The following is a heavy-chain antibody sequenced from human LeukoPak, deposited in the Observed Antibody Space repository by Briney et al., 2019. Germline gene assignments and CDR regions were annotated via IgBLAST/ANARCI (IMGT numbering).Heavy chain of an antibody. Sequence: GGSLRLSCAASGFTFSNAWMSWVRQAPGKGMEWVGRIKSKTDGGTTDYAAPVKGRFTISRDDSKNTLYLQMNSLKTEDTAVYYCTIRTIIGSFDYWGQGTLVTVSS. J-gene: IGHJ4*02. V-gene: IGHV3-15*01. D-gene: IGHD2-2*01. CDR3: TIRTIIGSFDY. CDR2: IKSKTDGGTT. CDR1: GFTFSNAW.